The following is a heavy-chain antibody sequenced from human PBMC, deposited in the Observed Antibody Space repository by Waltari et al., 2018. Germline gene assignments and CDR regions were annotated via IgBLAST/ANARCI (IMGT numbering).Heavy chain of an antibody. CDR1: GGSFSGYY. CDR2: IDHSGVT. Sequence: QVQVQQWGAGLVKPSETLSLTCAVYGGSFSGYYWSCLRQPPGKALEWIGEIDHSGVTNYNPSLTSRATISVDTPRNKLSLKLTSVTAADTAIYYCALSRYGLASPKFDPWGQGTLVTVSS. V-gene: IGHV4-34*02. D-gene: IGHD4-17*01. J-gene: IGHJ5*02. CDR3: ALSRYGLASPKFDP.